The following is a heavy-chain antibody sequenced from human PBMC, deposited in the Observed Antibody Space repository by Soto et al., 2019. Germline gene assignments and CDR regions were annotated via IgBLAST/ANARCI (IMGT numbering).Heavy chain of an antibody. Sequence: PVGSLRLSCVASGLTFGSRAMTWVRQAPGGGRQWVSTITDTGGDAKYADSVRGRFVISRDNSKKTLYLQMTSLTAEDSAMYYCARASTDSYPGSRIFDFWGRGALVTVSS. CDR1: GLTFGSRA. J-gene: IGHJ4*02. V-gene: IGHV3-23*01. CDR3: ARASTDSYPGSRIFDF. D-gene: IGHD3-10*01. CDR2: ITDTGGDA.